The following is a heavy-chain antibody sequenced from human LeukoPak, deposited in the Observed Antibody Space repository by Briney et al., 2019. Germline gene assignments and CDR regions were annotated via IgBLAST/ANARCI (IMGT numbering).Heavy chain of an antibody. V-gene: IGHV4-34*01. Sequence: SETLSLTCAVYGGSFSGYYWSWIRQPPGKGLEWIGEINHSGSTNYNPSLKSRVTISVDTSKNQFSLKLSSVTAADTAVYYCARGSRHSSGWYRGNWFDAWGQGTLVTVSS. CDR1: GGSFSGYY. CDR2: INHSGST. CDR3: ARGSRHSSGWYRGNWFDA. J-gene: IGHJ5*02. D-gene: IGHD6-19*01.